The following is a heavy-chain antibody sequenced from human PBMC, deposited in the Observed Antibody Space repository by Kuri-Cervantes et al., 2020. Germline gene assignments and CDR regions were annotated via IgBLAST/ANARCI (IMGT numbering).Heavy chain of an antibody. CDR3: ARDLRYSSGYVEDFDI. CDR1: GGSFSGYY. J-gene: IGHJ3*02. D-gene: IGHD3-22*01. V-gene: IGHV4-59*01. CDR2: FYYRGSA. Sequence: SETLSLTCAGHGGSFSGYYWSWIRQPPGKGLEWIGYFYYRGSANYNPTLKSRATISVDTSKNQFSLKLSSVTAADTAVYYCARDLRYSSGYVEDFDIWGQGTMVTVSS.